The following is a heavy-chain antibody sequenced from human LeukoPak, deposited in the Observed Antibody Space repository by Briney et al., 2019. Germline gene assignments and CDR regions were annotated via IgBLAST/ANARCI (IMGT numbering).Heavy chain of an antibody. Sequence: SETLSLTCAVYGGSFGGYYWSWIRQPPGKGLEWIGEINHSGSTNYNPSLKSRVTISVDTSKNQFSLKLSSVTAADTAVYYCARAVWSGYLNWFDPWGQGTLVTVSS. D-gene: IGHD3-3*01. CDR1: GGSFGGYY. V-gene: IGHV4-34*01. CDR3: ARAVWSGYLNWFDP. CDR2: INHSGST. J-gene: IGHJ5*02.